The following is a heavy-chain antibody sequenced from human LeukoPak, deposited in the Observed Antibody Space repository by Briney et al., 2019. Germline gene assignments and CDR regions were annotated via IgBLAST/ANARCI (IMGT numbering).Heavy chain of an antibody. CDR3: ARETTLFFLDY. D-gene: IGHD4-17*01. Sequence: SETLSLTCTVSGGSISSYYWSWIRQPAGKGLEWIGRIYTSGSTNYNPSLKSRVTISVDKSKNQFSLKLSSVTAADTAVYYCARETTLFFLDYSGQGTLVTVSS. V-gene: IGHV4-4*07. J-gene: IGHJ4*02. CDR1: GGSISSYY. CDR2: IYTSGST.